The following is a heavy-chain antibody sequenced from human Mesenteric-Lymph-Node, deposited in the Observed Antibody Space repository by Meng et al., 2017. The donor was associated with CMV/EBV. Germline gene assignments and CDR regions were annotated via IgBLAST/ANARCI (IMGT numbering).Heavy chain of an antibody. Sequence: SLKISCAASGFTFDDYVMHWVRQTPGKGLEWVSGISSNSGSRGYADSVKGRFTISRDNAKNSLYLQMNSLRAEDTAIYYCAREGVRTVYFDLWGQGTLVTVSS. CDR3: AREGVRTVYFDL. CDR2: ISSNSGSR. D-gene: IGHD2-8*01. CDR1: GFTFDDYV. V-gene: IGHV3-9*01. J-gene: IGHJ4*02.